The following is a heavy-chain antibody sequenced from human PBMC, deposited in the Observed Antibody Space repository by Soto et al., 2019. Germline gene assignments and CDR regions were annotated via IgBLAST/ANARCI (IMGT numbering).Heavy chain of an antibody. CDR3: ASFTTTCSSTSCDAFDI. V-gene: IGHV3-48*03. J-gene: IGHJ3*02. Sequence: GGSLRLSCAASGFTFSSYEMNWVRQAPGKGLEWVSYISSSGSTIYYADSVKGRFTISRDNAKNSLYLQMNSLRAEDTAVYYCASFTTTCSSTSCDAFDIWGQGTMVTVSS. D-gene: IGHD2-2*01. CDR1: GFTFSSYE. CDR2: ISSSGSTI.